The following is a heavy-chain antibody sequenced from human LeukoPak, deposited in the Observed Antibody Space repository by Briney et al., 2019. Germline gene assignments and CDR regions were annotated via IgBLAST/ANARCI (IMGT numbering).Heavy chain of an antibody. CDR2: TYGDGDNR. Sequence: ESGGSLRLSCTASGFSFNTYGMHWVRQVPGKGLEWLAVTYGDGDNRYYADSVKAWFTISRDNGRKTIYLQMNNLRDEDTAVYYCATGSGYYYSHWGQGILVTVSS. CDR1: GFSFNTYG. D-gene: IGHD3-22*01. J-gene: IGHJ4*02. V-gene: IGHV3-33*01. CDR3: ATGSGYYYSH.